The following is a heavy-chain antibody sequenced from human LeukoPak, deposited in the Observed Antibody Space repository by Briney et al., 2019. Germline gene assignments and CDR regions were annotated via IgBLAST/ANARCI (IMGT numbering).Heavy chain of an antibody. CDR3: AREQPPGVYFDY. Sequence: GGSLRLSCAASGFTFSTYGMHWVRQAPGKGLEWVAVIWNDGSNKYYADSVKGRFTISRDNSKNTLYLQMNSLRAEDTAVYYCAREQPPGVYFDYWGQGTLVTVSS. J-gene: IGHJ4*02. V-gene: IGHV3-33*01. D-gene: IGHD3-10*01. CDR1: GFTFSTYG. CDR2: IWNDGSNK.